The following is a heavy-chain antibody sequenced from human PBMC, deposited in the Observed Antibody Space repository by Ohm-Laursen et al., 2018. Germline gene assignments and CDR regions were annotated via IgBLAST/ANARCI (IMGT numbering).Heavy chain of an antibody. CDR1: GFTFSSLA. J-gene: IGHJ4*02. V-gene: IGHV3-21*01. CDR2: ISSSSSYI. D-gene: IGHD1-26*01. CDR3: ARDQYSGSYDFDY. Sequence: SLRLSCTASGFTFSSLAMNWVRQAPGKGLEWVSSISSSSSYIYYADSVKGRFTISRDNAKNSLYLQMNSLRAEDTAVYYCARDQYSGSYDFDYWGQGTLVTVSS.